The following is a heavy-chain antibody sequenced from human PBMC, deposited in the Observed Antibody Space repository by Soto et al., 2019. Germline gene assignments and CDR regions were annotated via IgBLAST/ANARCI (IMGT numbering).Heavy chain of an antibody. Sequence: QVQLVQSGAEVQKPGASVKLSCKASGYNFASFGLQWVRQAPGQRPAWVGWINVGTGNTKYSEKFKDRVTINPDTSASTGYMELRSLKPEDTAVYYCARDRAAAVDYWGQGTLVTVSS. CDR3: ARDRAAAVDY. V-gene: IGHV1-3*01. CDR1: GYNFASFG. CDR2: INVGTGNT. D-gene: IGHD6-13*01. J-gene: IGHJ4*02.